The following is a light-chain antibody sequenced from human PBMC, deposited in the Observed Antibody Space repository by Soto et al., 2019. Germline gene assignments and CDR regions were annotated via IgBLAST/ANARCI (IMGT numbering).Light chain of an antibody. CDR3: QQYNNWPRT. CDR1: QSVAGN. CDR2: GAS. V-gene: IGKV3-15*01. Sequence: EIVMTQSPATLSVSPGERATLSCRASQSVAGNLAWYQQKPGQAPRLLIYGASTRASGIPARFSGSGSGTEFTLTISSLQSEDFAVYYCQQYNNWPRTFGQGTKVEI. J-gene: IGKJ1*01.